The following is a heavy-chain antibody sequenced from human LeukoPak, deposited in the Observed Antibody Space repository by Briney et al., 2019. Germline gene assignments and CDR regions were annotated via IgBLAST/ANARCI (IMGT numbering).Heavy chain of an antibody. CDR3: ARDTGSYDSSGYYDYYYYYMDV. V-gene: IGHV3-66*02. CDR2: IYNGGST. Sequence: GGSLRLSCAASGFTVSSNYMSWVRQAPGKGLEWVSVIYNGGSTYYADSVKGRFTISRDNSKNTLYLQMNSLRAEDTAVYYCARDTGSYDSSGYYDYYYYYMDVWGKGTTVTVSS. CDR1: GFTVSSNY. D-gene: IGHD3-22*01. J-gene: IGHJ6*03.